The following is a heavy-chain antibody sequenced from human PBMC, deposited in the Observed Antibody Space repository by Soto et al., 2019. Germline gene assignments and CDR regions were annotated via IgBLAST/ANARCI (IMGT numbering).Heavy chain of an antibody. CDR3: VNLVVSGVDYYDSSGQDDY. Sequence: PGGSLRLSCSASGFTFSSYAMHWVRQAPGKGLEYVSAISSNGGSTYYADSVKGRFTISRDNSKNTLYLQMSSLRAEDTAVYYCVNLVVSGVDYYDSSGQDDYWGQGTLVTVSS. CDR2: ISSNGGST. V-gene: IGHV3-64D*06. CDR1: GFTFSSYA. D-gene: IGHD3-22*01. J-gene: IGHJ4*02.